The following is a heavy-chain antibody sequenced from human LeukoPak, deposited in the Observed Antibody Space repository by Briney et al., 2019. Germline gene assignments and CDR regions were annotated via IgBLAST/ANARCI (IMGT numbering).Heavy chain of an antibody. Sequence: ASVKVSCKASGGTFSSYAISWVRQAPGQGLEWMGGIIPIFGTANYAQKFQGRVTITTEESTSTAYMELSSLRSEDTAVYYCARVGAVITPYYYYYYYMDVWGKGTTVTVSS. CDR2: IIPIFGTA. V-gene: IGHV1-69*05. D-gene: IGHD3-22*01. J-gene: IGHJ6*03. CDR3: ARVGAVITPYYYYYYYMDV. CDR1: GGTFSSYA.